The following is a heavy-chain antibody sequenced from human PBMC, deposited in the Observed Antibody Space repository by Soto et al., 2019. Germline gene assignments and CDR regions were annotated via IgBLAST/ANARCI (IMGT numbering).Heavy chain of an antibody. CDR3: ARAMIKVTTFDY. D-gene: IGHD4-17*01. CDR1: GGSISCGGYS. V-gene: IGHV4-30-2*01. Sequence: SETLSISCAVSGGSISCGGYSWGWIRQPPGKGLECIGYIYHSGSTYYNPSLKSRVTISVDRSKNQFSLKLSSVTAADTAVYYSARAMIKVTTFDYWGQGTLV. CDR2: IYHSGST. J-gene: IGHJ4*02.